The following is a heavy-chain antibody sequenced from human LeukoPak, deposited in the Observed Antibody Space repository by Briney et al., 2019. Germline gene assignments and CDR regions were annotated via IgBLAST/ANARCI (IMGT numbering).Heavy chain of an antibody. CDR1: GFTFSSYS. D-gene: IGHD6-6*01. CDR3: VKGGYSSSDYFDY. Sequence: PGGSLRLSCSASGFTFSSYSMHWVRQAPGKGLEYVSAISSNGGSTYNADSVKGRFTISRDNSKNTLYLQMSSLRAEETAVYYCVKGGYSSSDYFDYWGQGTLVTVSS. V-gene: IGHV3-64D*06. J-gene: IGHJ4*02. CDR2: ISSNGGST.